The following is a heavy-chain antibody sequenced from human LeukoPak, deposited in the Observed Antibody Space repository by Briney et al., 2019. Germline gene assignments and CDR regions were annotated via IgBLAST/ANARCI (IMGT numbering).Heavy chain of an antibody. CDR2: ISWNSGSI. V-gene: IGHV3-9*01. CDR1: EFTFDDYA. Sequence: QAGGSLRLSCAASEFTFDDYAMHWVRQAPGKGLEWVSGISWNSGSIGYADSVKGRFTISRDNAKNSLYLQMNSLRAEDTALYYCAKDILVYYGMDVWGQGTTVTVSS. D-gene: IGHD2/OR15-2a*01. J-gene: IGHJ6*02. CDR3: AKDILVYYGMDV.